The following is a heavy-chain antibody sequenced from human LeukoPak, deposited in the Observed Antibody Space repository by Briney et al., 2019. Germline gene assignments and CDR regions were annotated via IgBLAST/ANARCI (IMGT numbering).Heavy chain of an antibody. CDR3: AQIYTYGSSQFDY. Sequence: GGSLRLSCAASGFTFSNYEMNWVRQAPGKGLEWVSYISSSGSAIYYADSVKGRFTISRDNAKNSLYLQMNSLRAEDTAVYYCAQIYTYGSSQFDYWGQGTLVTVSS. CDR2: ISSSGSAI. J-gene: IGHJ4*02. D-gene: IGHD5-18*01. V-gene: IGHV3-48*03. CDR1: GFTFSNYE.